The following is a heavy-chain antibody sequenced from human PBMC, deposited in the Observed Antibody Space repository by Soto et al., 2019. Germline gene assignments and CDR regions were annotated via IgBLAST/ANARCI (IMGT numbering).Heavy chain of an antibody. D-gene: IGHD5-18*01. CDR2: IKQDGSEK. Sequence: WSLRLSCAASGFTFSSYWMSWVRQAPGQGLEWVANIKQDGSEKYYVDSVKGRFTISRDNAKNSLYLQMNSLRAEDTAVYYCARDVDTAMGSAFDIWGQGTMVTVSS. CDR3: ARDVDTAMGSAFDI. CDR1: GFTFSSYW. J-gene: IGHJ3*02. V-gene: IGHV3-7*03.